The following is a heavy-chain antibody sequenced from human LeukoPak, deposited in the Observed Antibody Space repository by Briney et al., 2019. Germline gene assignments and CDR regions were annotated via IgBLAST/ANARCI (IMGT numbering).Heavy chain of an antibody. Sequence: GGSLRLSCTASGFTFGDDGMSWFRQAPGKGLECVSIIYSTGDTYYADSVKGRFTISRDVSKNTVYLQMNSLRAEDTAVYYCARGGRSSELVWGQGTRVTVSS. CDR3: ARGGRSSELV. D-gene: IGHD6-6*01. V-gene: IGHV3-53*01. J-gene: IGHJ4*02. CDR1: GFTFGDDG. CDR2: IYSTGDT.